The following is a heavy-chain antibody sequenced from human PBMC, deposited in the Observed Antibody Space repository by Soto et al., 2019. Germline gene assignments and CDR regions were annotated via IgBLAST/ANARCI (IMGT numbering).Heavy chain of an antibody. CDR1: GGSILDSTYY. CDR3: ARQASGYYYGWFDP. CDR2: IFYSGGT. Sequence: QLLLQESGPGLVKPSETLSLTCTVSGGSILDSTYYWAWIRQSPGKGLEWIGTIFYSGGTFYTPSLNSRVTMSVDTSHNQFSLKLSSLTAADTAVYYCARQASGYYYGWFDPWGQGTLVTVSS. D-gene: IGHD3-22*01. J-gene: IGHJ5*02. V-gene: IGHV4-39*01.